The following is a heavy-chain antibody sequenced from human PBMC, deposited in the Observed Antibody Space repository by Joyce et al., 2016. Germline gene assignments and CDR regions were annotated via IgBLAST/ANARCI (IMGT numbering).Heavy chain of an antibody. CDR2: INSDDSRI. CDR3: TTPSCAN. Sequence: EVQLVESGGGLVQLGGSLRLSCAASGIIFSNKELNWVRQGPGKGVEWVSSINSDDSRIHYADSVRGRFTISRDNARNSLYLEMNSLRVEDTAIYYCTTPSCANWGQGSLVTVSS. J-gene: IGHJ4*02. V-gene: IGHV3-48*03. D-gene: IGHD2-2*01. CDR1: GIIFSNKE.